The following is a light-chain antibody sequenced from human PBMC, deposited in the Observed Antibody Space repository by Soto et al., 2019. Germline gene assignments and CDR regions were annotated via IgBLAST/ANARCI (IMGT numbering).Light chain of an antibody. CDR3: QQSYSSPMYT. CDR1: QSISTY. J-gene: IGKJ2*01. CDR2: AAS. Sequence: IQMTHSPSSLSASVGDRVTIACRASQSISTYLNWYQQTPGKAPKLLIYAASNLQNGVPSRFSGSGSGREFTLTISSLQPEDFATYYCQQSYSSPMYTFGQGTNLEIK. V-gene: IGKV1-39*01.